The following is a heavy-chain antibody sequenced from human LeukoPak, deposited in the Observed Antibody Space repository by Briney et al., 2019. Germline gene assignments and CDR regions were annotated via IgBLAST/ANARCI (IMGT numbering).Heavy chain of an antibody. CDR3: ARAHVDIVATTSFDY. Sequence: GESLKISCKGSGYSFTSYWIGWVRQMPGKGLEWMGIIYPGDSDTRYSPSFQGQVTISADKSISTVYLQWSSLKASDTAMYYCARAHVDIVATTSFDYWGQGTLVTVSS. CDR2: IYPGDSDT. CDR1: GYSFTSYW. V-gene: IGHV5-51*01. J-gene: IGHJ4*02. D-gene: IGHD5-12*01.